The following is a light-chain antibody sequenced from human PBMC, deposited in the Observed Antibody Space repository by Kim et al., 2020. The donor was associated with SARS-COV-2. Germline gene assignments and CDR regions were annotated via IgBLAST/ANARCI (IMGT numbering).Light chain of an antibody. CDR2: QDN. CDR1: KFGSKY. Sequence: QTASSTCSGYKFGSKYVSWYQQKPGRSPVLVIYQDNQRPSGIPERFSGSNSGNTATLTISGTQAMDEADYDCQAWDSGTHNFVFGAGTKVTVL. CDR3: QAWDSGTHNFV. J-gene: IGLJ1*01. V-gene: IGLV3-1*01.